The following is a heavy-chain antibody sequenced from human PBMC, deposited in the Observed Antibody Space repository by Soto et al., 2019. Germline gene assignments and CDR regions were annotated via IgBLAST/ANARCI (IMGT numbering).Heavy chain of an antibody. CDR1: GYPVTAYY. D-gene: IGHD3-3*01. Sequence: QLHLVQSGAVVKKPGASVTVSCSASGYPVTAYYMHWVRQAPGRGLEWMGGINPATGAAKYTQTFQGRVTTTRDTSTSTAFMELRGLTSEDTAVFYCARGGGVGVAGSAAFDMWGQGTLVTVSS. V-gene: IGHV1-2*02. CDR3: ARGGGVGVAGSAAFDM. J-gene: IGHJ3*02. CDR2: INPATGAA.